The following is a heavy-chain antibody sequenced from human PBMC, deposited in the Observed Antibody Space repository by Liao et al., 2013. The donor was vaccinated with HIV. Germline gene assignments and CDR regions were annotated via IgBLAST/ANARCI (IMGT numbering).Heavy chain of an antibody. J-gene: IGHJ4*02. V-gene: IGHV4-34*01. CDR3: ARDFQSRARYQLPQFDY. D-gene: IGHD2-2*01. CDR2: VNDSGRT. CDR1: GPSLSGFS. Sequence: QVRLDQWGAGLLKPSETLSLTCAVYGPSLSGFSWNWIRQSPGKGLEWIGEVNDSGRTNYNPSLKSRVTISVDTSKNQFSLKLSSVTAADTAVYYCARDFQSRARYQLPQFDYWGQGTLVTVSS.